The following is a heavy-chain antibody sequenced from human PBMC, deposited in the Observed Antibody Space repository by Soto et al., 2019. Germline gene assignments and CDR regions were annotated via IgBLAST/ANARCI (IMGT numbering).Heavy chain of an antibody. V-gene: IGHV4-59*01. Sequence: QLQESGPGLVKPSETLSLTCTVSGGSIISDYWSWIRQPPGKGLEWIGSISYSGSTNYNPSLKSLVTISVDTSKNQFSLNLSSVTAADTAVYYCARVLTGSSLFDSWGQGTLVTVSS. CDR1: GGSIISDY. CDR3: ARVLTGSSLFDS. D-gene: IGHD7-27*01. J-gene: IGHJ4*02. CDR2: ISYSGST.